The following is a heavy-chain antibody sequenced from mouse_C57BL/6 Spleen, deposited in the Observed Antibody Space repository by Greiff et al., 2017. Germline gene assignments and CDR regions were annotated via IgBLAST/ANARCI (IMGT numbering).Heavy chain of an antibody. CDR1: GYTFTEYT. CDR3: ARHEDRNIRRGYAMDY. CDR2: FYPGSGSI. Sequence: VKLQQSGAELVKPGASVKLSCKASGYTFTEYTIHWVKQRSGQGLEWIGWFYPGSGSIKYNEKFKDKATLTADKSSSTVYMELSRLTSEDSAVYFCARHEDRNIRRGYAMDYWGQGTSVTVSS. V-gene: IGHV1-62-2*01. D-gene: IGHD5-2*01. J-gene: IGHJ4*01.